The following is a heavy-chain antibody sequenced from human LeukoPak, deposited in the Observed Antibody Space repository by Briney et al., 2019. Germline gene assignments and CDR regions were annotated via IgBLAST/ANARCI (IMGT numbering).Heavy chain of an antibody. Sequence: SETLSLTCTVSGGSISSGGYYWSWIRQHPGKGLEWIGYIYYSGSTYHNPSLKSRVTISVDTSKNQFSLKLSSVTAADTAVYYCARAGVAATSFDYWGQGTLVTVSS. J-gene: IGHJ4*02. CDR3: ARAGVAATSFDY. D-gene: IGHD2-15*01. CDR1: GGSISSGGYY. V-gene: IGHV4-31*03. CDR2: IYYSGST.